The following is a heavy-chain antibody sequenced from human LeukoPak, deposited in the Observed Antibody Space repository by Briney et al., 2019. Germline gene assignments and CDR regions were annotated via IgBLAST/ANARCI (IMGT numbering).Heavy chain of an antibody. J-gene: IGHJ4*02. CDR2: ISYDGSNK. CDR3: VNWNSEGESPGPDRPYFDY. Sequence: PGRSLRLSCAASGFTFSSYAMHWVRQAPGKGLEWVAVISYDGSNKYYADSVKGRFTISKDNSKNTLYLQMNSLRAEDTAVYYCVNWNSEGESPGPDRPYFDYWGQGTLVTVSS. V-gene: IGHV3-30-3*01. CDR1: GFTFSSYA. D-gene: IGHD1-7*01.